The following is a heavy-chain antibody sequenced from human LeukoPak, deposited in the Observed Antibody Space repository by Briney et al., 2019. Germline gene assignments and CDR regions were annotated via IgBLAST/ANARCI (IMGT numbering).Heavy chain of an antibody. Sequence: EASVKVSCKASGGTFSSYAISWVRQAPGQGLEWMGRINPNSGGTNYAQKFQGRVTMTRDTSISTAYMELSRLRSDDTAVYYCARDWGGAIDYWGQGTLVTVSS. CDR2: INPNSGGT. V-gene: IGHV1-2*06. J-gene: IGHJ4*02. CDR1: GGTFSSYA. D-gene: IGHD3-16*01. CDR3: ARDWGGAIDY.